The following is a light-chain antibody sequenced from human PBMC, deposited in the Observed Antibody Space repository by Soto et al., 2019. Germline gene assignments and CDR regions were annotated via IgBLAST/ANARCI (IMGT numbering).Light chain of an antibody. CDR3: QQYNKWPWT. Sequence: MTQSPCTLSLSTGERATLSCRASQSVSSNFLAWYQEKPGQAPRLRIYGASSRATGIAARFSGSGSGAEFTLTISSLQSEDFAIYYCQQYNKWPWTFGQGTKVDIK. V-gene: IGKV3-15*01. CDR2: GAS. CDR1: QSVSSN. J-gene: IGKJ1*01.